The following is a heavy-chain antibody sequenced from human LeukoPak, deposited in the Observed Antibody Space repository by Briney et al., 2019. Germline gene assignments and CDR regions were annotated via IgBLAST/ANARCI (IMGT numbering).Heavy chain of an antibody. Sequence: GGSLRLSCAASGFTFSSYSMNWVRQAPGKGLEWVSYISSSSSYIYYADSVKGRFTISRDNAKNSLYLQMNSLRAEDTAVYYCARDASTIAVAGPAWGQGTLVTVSS. V-gene: IGHV3-21*05. D-gene: IGHD6-19*01. J-gene: IGHJ5*02. CDR1: GFTFSSYS. CDR2: ISSSSSYI. CDR3: ARDASTIAVAGPA.